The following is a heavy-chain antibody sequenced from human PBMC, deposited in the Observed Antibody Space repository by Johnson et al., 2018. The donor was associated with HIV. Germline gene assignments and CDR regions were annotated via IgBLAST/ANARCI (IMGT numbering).Heavy chain of an antibody. CDR3: ATERAVVNANAFDI. CDR1: GFTFSSYA. J-gene: IGHJ3*02. D-gene: IGHD4-23*01. V-gene: IGHV3-23*04. Sequence: VQLVESGGGVVRPGGSLRLSCAASGFTFSSYAMSWVRQAPGKGLEWVSAISGSGGSTYYADSVKGRFTISRDNSKNILYLQMNTLRAEDTAVYYCATERAVVNANAFDIWGQGTMVTVSS. CDR2: ISGSGGST.